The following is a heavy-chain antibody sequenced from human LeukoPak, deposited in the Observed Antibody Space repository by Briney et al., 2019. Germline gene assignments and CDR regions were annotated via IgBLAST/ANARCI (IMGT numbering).Heavy chain of an antibody. V-gene: IGHV5-51*01. CDR3: ARPLQGIVGATGFDY. J-gene: IGHJ4*02. CDR2: IYPSDSDT. CDR1: EYSFAAYW. Sequence: PGESLKISCQGSEYSFAAYWIAWLRQMPGKGLEWMGIIYPSDSDTRYSPSFQGQVTISADKSIKTAYLQWSSLKASDTAMYYCARPLQGIVGATGFDYWGQGTLVTVSS. D-gene: IGHD1-26*01.